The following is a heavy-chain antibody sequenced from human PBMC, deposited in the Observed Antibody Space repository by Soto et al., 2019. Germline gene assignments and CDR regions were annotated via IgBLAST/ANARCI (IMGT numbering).Heavy chain of an antibody. J-gene: IGHJ4*02. CDR2: IDYTWGYT. V-gene: IGHV3-64D*06. CDR3: VKDHGTAMVRGGLDS. D-gene: IGHD3-10*01. CDR1: GFTFSRFA. Sequence: EVQLEESGGNLVQPGGSLRLSCSASGFTFSRFAMHWVRQAPGKGLEYISSIDYTWGYTPYSDSVKGRFTISRDNSKNTLYLQMSSLRPEDTAVYYCVKDHGTAMVRGGLDSWGQGALVTVSS.